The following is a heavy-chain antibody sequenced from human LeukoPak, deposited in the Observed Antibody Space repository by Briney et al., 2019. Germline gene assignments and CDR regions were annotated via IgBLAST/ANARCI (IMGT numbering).Heavy chain of an antibody. CDR3: AREWPTAVTTDY. CDR1: GYFISSGYF. V-gene: IGHV4-38-2*02. Sequence: SETLSLTCTVSGYFISSGYFWGWIRQPPGRGLEWIGSMYHSGSAYYNPSLKSRVTISLDTSKNQFSLKLTSVTAADTAVYYCAREWPTAVTTDYWGQGTLVTVPS. D-gene: IGHD4-17*01. CDR2: MYHSGSA. J-gene: IGHJ4*02.